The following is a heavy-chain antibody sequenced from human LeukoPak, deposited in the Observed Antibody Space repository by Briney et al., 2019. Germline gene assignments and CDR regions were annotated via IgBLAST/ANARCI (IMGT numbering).Heavy chain of an antibody. J-gene: IGHJ5*02. CDR3: ARDGAVLQYSSGWYTPRNWFDP. Sequence: GGSLRLSCVASGFPFSNYWMHWVRQVPGKGPEWVSRINKDGTITNFADSVKGRFTISRDNAKNTVYLQMNSLRAEDTAVYYCARDGAVLQYSSGWYTPRNWFDPWGQGTLVTVSS. D-gene: IGHD6-19*01. V-gene: IGHV3-74*01. CDR2: INKDGTIT. CDR1: GFPFSNYW.